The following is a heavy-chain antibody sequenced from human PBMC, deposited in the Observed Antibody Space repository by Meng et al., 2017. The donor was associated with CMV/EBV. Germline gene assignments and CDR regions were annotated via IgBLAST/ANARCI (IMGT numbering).Heavy chain of an antibody. Sequence: SLRLSCAASGLTFSIYWMTWVRQAPGKGLEWVANIKQDGSEKYYVDSVKGRFTISRDNAKNSLYLQMNSLRAEDTAVYYRSRDFLYWGQGALVTVSS. CDR1: GLTFSIYW. CDR3: SRDFLY. J-gene: IGHJ4*02. V-gene: IGHV3-7*03. CDR2: IKQDGSEK.